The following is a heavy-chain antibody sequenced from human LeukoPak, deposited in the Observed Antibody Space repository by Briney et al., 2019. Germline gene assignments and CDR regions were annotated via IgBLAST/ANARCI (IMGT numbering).Heavy chain of an antibody. CDR2: ISSSSSYI. CDR3: ARDIQYYGFWSGYYKGGDNWFDP. V-gene: IGHV3-21*01. D-gene: IGHD3-3*01. CDR1: GFTFSSYS. J-gene: IGHJ5*02. Sequence: GGSLRLSCAASGFTFSSYSMNWVRQAPGKGLEWVSSISSSSSYIYYADSVKGRFTISRDNAKNSLYLQMNSLRAEDTAVYYCARDIQYYGFWSGYYKGGDNWFDPWGQGTLVTVSS.